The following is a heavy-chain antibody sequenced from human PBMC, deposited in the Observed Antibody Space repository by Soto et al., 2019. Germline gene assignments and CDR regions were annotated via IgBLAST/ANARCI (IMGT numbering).Heavy chain of an antibody. CDR2: ISSNGGST. V-gene: IGHV3-64D*06. J-gene: IGHJ2*01. CDR1: GFTFSSYA. Sequence: GGSLRLSCSASGFTFSSYAMHWVRQAPGKGLEYVSTISSNGGSTYYADSVKGRFTISRDNSKNTLYLQMSSLRAEDTAVYYCVFSASGWYFDLWGRGTLVTVSS. CDR3: VFSASGWYFDL. D-gene: IGHD6-19*01.